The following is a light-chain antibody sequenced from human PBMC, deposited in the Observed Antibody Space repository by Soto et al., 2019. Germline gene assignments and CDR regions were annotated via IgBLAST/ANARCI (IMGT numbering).Light chain of an antibody. CDR3: QQYSNWPPMYT. CDR1: QSVSNS. J-gene: IGKJ2*01. Sequence: EIVMTQSPATLSVSPGERATLSCRASQSVSNSLAWYQQKGGQAPRLLICGASTRATGIPARFSGSGSGTEFTLTISSLQSEDFAVYYCQQYSNWPPMYTFGQGTKLEIK. CDR2: GAS. V-gene: IGKV3D-15*01.